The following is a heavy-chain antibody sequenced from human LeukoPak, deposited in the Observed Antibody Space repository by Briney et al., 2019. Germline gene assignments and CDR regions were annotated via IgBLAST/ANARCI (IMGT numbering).Heavy chain of an antibody. J-gene: IGHJ4*02. CDR1: GHTFTSYG. CDR2: ISAYNGNT. CDR3: ARVMSVAAAGNFDY. D-gene: IGHD6-13*01. Sequence: ASVKVSCKASGHTFTSYGISWVRQALGQGLEWMGWISAYNGNTNYAQKLQGRVTMTTDTSTSTAYMELRSLRSDDTAVYYCARVMSVAAAGNFDYWGQGTLVTVSS. V-gene: IGHV1-18*01.